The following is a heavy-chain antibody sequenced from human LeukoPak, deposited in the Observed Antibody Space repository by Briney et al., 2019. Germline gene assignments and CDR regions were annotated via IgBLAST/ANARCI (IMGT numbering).Heavy chain of an antibody. D-gene: IGHD2-21*02. V-gene: IGHV5-51*01. CDR2: IYPGDSDT. J-gene: IGHJ1*01. CDR3: ARLIRTYCGEDCFRPEYFQF. CDR1: GYSFNTYW. Sequence: GESLKISCQGSGYSFNTYWIGWVRQMPGKGLEWMGFIYPGDSDTRYSPSFQGQVTISVDKSISTAYLQWSTLKASDTAMYYCARLIRTYCGEDCFRPEYFQFWGQGTLVTVSS.